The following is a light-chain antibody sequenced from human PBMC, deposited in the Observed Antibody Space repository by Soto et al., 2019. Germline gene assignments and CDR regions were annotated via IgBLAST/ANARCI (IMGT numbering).Light chain of an antibody. CDR3: QQSYSTPRT. J-gene: IGKJ1*01. Sequence: EIVLTQSPGTLSLSPGEGATLSCRASQSISSSYLAWYQQKPGQAPRLLIYRASNRATGIPDRFSGSGSGTDFTLTISSLQPEDFATYYCQQSYSTPRTFGQGTKVDIK. CDR2: RAS. CDR1: QSISSSY. V-gene: IGKV3-20*01.